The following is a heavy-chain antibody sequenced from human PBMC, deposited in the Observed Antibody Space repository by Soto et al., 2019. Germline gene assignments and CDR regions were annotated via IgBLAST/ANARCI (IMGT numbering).Heavy chain of an antibody. D-gene: IGHD6-19*01. CDR2: TKQDGSEE. CDR3: ARNQIRAVAGPLPGGY. J-gene: IGHJ4*02. Sequence: GGSLRLSCAASGFTFSNYWMTWVRQAPGKGLEWVANTKQDGSEEHYVDSVKGRFTISRDNAKNSLYLQMNSLRSEDTAVYYCARNQIRAVAGPLPGGYWGQGTLVTVSS. V-gene: IGHV3-7*03. CDR1: GFTFSNYW.